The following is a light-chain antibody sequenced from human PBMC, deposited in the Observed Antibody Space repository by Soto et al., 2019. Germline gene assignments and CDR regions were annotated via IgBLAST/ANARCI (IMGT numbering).Light chain of an antibody. CDR1: QNIISN. CDR3: QQYYSWPRGT. V-gene: IGKV3-15*01. Sequence: EQVMKKSPGTLSVSKGARATLSCRASQNIISNLAWYQQKPGQAPRLLIFFASTRVTGTPARFSGSGSGTEFTLTISSLQSEDFGVYYCQQYYSWPRGTFGQGTNVDIK. CDR2: FAS. J-gene: IGKJ1*01.